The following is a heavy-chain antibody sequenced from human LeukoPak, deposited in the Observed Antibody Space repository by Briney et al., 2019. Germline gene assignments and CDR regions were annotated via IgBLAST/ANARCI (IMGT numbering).Heavy chain of an antibody. Sequence: PSETLSLTCAVYGGSFSGYYWSWIRQPPGKGLEWIGEINHSGSTNYNPSLKSRVTISVDTSKNQFSLKLSSVTAADTAVYYCERGKSYSGYAFDYWGQGTLVTVSS. CDR3: ERGKSYSGYAFDY. CDR2: INHSGST. CDR1: GGSFSGYY. D-gene: IGHD5-12*01. J-gene: IGHJ4*02. V-gene: IGHV4-34*01.